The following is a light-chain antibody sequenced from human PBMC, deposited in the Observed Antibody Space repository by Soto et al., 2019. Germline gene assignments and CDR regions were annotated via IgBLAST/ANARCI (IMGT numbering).Light chain of an antibody. CDR2: AAS. V-gene: IGKV3-20*01. J-gene: IGKJ5*01. Sequence: EIVLTQSPGTLSLSPGERATLSCRASQSVSSSYLAWYQQKPGQAPRLLIYAASSRATGIPDRFSGSGSGTDFTLTISRLEPEYVAVYYCQQSHSSFTFGQGTRLEIK. CDR1: QSVSSSY. CDR3: QQSHSSFT.